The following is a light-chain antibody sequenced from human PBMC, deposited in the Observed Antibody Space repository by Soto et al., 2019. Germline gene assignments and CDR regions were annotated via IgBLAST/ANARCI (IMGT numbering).Light chain of an antibody. CDR3: AAWDDSLNVSV. Sequence: QAVLTQPPSASGTPGQRVIISCSGSSSNIGVNFVSWYQQLPGTAPKLLIYKNDQRPSGVPDRFSGSTSGTSASLAISGLLFDDEADYYCAAWDDSLNVSVFGAGTKLTV. CDR1: SSNIGVNF. J-gene: IGLJ1*01. V-gene: IGLV1-47*01. CDR2: KND.